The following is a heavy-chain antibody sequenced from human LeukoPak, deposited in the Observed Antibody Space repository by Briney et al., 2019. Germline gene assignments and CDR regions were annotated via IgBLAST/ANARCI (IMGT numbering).Heavy chain of an antibody. CDR3: ARGYCSSTSCSLYYYYMDV. V-gene: IGHV1-2*02. D-gene: IGHD2-2*01. CDR1: GYTFTGYY. CDR2: INPNIGGT. Sequence: ASVKVSCKASGYTFTGYYMHWVRQAPGQGLEWMGWINPNIGGTNYAQKFQGRVTMTRDTSISTAYMELSRLRSDDTAVYYCARGYCSSTSCSLYYYYMDVWGKGTTVTISS. J-gene: IGHJ6*03.